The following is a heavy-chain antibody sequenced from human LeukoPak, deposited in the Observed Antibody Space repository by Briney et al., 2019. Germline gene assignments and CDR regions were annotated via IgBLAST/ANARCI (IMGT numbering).Heavy chain of an antibody. Sequence: PSETLSLTCTVSGGSISSYDYHWSWIRQHPGKGLEYIGYIYYSGNTYYNPSLKSRVTISVDTSKNQFSLKLSSVTAADTAVYYCARVNTETPRRHYFDYWGQGTLVTVSS. CDR2: IYYSGNT. J-gene: IGHJ4*02. D-gene: IGHD4-11*01. CDR1: GGSISSYDYH. V-gene: IGHV4-31*03. CDR3: ARVNTETPRRHYFDY.